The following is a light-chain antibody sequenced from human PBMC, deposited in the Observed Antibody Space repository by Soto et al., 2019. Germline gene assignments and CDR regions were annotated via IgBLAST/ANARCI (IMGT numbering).Light chain of an antibody. CDR1: QSISSW. Sequence: DIQMTQSPSTLSASVGDRVTITCRASQSISSWLAWYQQKPGRAPKLLIYKASSLETGVPSRFSGSGSGTEFPLIISSVQADDFASYCCKQYASSSAWTFGQGAKVEI. J-gene: IGKJ1*01. CDR3: KQYASSSAWT. CDR2: KAS. V-gene: IGKV1-5*03.